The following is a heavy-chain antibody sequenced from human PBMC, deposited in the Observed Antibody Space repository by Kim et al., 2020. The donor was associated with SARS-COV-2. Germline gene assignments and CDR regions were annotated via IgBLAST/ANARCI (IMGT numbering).Heavy chain of an antibody. CDR1: GFTFSSYA. Sequence: GGSLRLSCAASGFTFSSYAMHWVRQAPGKGLEWVAVISYDGSNKYYADSVKGRFTISRDNSKNTLYLQMNSLRAEDTAVYYCARDSWFGELLSYYFDYWGQGTLVTVSS. D-gene: IGHD3-10*01. CDR2: ISYDGSNK. V-gene: IGHV3-30*04. CDR3: ARDSWFGELLSYYFDY. J-gene: IGHJ4*02.